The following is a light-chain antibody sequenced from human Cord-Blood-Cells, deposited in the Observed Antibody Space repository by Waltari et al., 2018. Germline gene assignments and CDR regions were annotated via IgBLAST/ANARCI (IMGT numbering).Light chain of an antibody. CDR3: CSYAGSYTWV. CDR1: SSDVGGYNY. V-gene: IGLV2-11*01. J-gene: IGLJ3*02. Sequence: QSALTQPRSVSGSPGQSVTISCTGTSSDVGGYNYVSWYQQHPGKAPKLIIYDFSKRPSGVPDRFSGSKSGNTASLTISGLQAEDEADYYCCSYAGSYTWVFGGGTKLTVL. CDR2: DFS.